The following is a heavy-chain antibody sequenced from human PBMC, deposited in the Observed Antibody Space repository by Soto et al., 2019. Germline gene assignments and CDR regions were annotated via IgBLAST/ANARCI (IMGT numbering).Heavy chain of an antibody. J-gene: IGHJ6*02. CDR2: INHSGST. Sequence: PSETLSLTCAVYGGSFSGYYWSWIRQPPGKGLEWIGEINHSGSTNYNPSLKSRVTISVDTSKNQFSLKLSSVTAADTAVYYCARAISEQQLGLYYYYGMDVWGQGTTVTVSS. D-gene: IGHD6-13*01. V-gene: IGHV4-34*01. CDR1: GGSFSGYY. CDR3: ARAISEQQLGLYYYYGMDV.